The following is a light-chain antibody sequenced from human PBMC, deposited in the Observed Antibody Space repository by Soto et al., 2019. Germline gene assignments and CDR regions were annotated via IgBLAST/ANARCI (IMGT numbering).Light chain of an antibody. J-gene: IGLJ3*02. CDR1: SSDVGGYNY. CDR3: SSYAGTNKLV. Sequence: QSALTQPPSASGSPGQSVTISCTGTSSDVGGYNYVSWYQQYPGKAPKIMIYEDSERPSGVPVRFSGSKSGNTASLTVSGLQAEDEADYYCSSYAGTNKLVFGGGTKLT. V-gene: IGLV2-8*01. CDR2: EDS.